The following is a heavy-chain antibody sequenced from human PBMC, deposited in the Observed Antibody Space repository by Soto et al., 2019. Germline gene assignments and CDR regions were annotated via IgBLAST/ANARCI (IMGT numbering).Heavy chain of an antibody. CDR1: GFTFSSYG. CDR2: IWYDGSNK. Sequence: GGSLRLSCAASGFTFSSYGMHWVRQAPGKGLEWVAVIWYDGSNKYYADSVKGRFTISRDNSKNTLYLQMNSLRAEDTAVYYCARDYGATVYYFDYWGQGTLVTVSS. V-gene: IGHV3-33*01. CDR3: ARDYGATVYYFDY. D-gene: IGHD1-26*01. J-gene: IGHJ4*02.